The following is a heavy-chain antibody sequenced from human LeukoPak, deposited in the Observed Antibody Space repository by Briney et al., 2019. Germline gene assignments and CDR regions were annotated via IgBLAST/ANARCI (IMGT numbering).Heavy chain of an antibody. Sequence: GGSLRLSCAASGFTFSSYGMHWVRQAPGKGLEWVAFIRYDGSNKYYVDSVKGRFTISRDNSKNTLYLQMNSLRAEDTAVYYCAKLTVVDTEIDYWGQGTLVTVSS. CDR2: IRYDGSNK. CDR1: GFTFSSYG. D-gene: IGHD5-18*01. J-gene: IGHJ4*02. CDR3: AKLTVVDTEIDY. V-gene: IGHV3-30*02.